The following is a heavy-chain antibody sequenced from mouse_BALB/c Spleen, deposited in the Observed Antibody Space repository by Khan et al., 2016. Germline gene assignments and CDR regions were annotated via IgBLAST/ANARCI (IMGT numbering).Heavy chain of an antibody. Sequence: EVQLQESGPGLVKPSQSLSLTCSVTGYSITSGYYWNWIRQFPGNKLEWMGYISYDGSNNYNPSLKNRISITRDTSKNQFFLKLNSVTTEDTATYYGASNWEGCYFDVWGAGTTVTVSS. D-gene: IGHD4-1*01. V-gene: IGHV3-6*02. CDR1: GYSITSGYY. J-gene: IGHJ1*01. CDR3: ASNWEGCYFDV. CDR2: ISYDGSN.